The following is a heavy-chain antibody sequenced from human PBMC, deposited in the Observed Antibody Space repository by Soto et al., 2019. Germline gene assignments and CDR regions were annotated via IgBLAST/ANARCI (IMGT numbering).Heavy chain of an antibody. V-gene: IGHV3-48*02. Sequence: GGSLRLSCAASGFTFSSYSMNWVRQAPGKGLEWVSYISSSSSTIYYADSVKGRFTISRDNAKNSLYLQMNSLRDEDTAVYYCARDHVVVVPAAMAIYYYYGMDVWGQGTTVTVSS. CDR3: ARDHVVVVPAAMAIYYYYGMDV. CDR2: ISSSSSTI. D-gene: IGHD2-2*01. J-gene: IGHJ6*02. CDR1: GFTFSSYS.